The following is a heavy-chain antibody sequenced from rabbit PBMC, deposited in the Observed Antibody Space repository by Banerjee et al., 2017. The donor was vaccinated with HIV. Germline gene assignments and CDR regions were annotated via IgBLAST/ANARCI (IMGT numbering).Heavy chain of an antibody. D-gene: IGHD4-1*01. CDR2: IYAGSSRNV. CDR3: ARDLAGVIGWNFNL. CDR1: GFSFSNYW. J-gene: IGHJ4*01. V-gene: IGHV1S45*01. Sequence: QEQLEESGGDLVKPEGSLTLTCTASGFSFSNYWMCWVRQAPGKGLEWIACIYAGSSRNVVYASWATGRFTISKTSSTTVTLQMTSLTAADTATYLCARDLAGVIGWNFNLWGQGTLVTVS.